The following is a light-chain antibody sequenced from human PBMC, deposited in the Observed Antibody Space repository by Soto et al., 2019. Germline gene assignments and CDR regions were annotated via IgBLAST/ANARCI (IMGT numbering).Light chain of an antibody. CDR1: SNDVGGYNL. J-gene: IGLJ1*01. Sequence: QSVLTQPASVSGSPGQSIIISCSGSSNDVGGYNLVSWYQHHPDKAPKVIIYEGTKRPSGLSTRFSGSKSGNTASLTISGLQAEDEADYYCCSYAGGRTYVFGSGTKVTLL. CDR3: CSYAGGRTYV. CDR2: EGT. V-gene: IGLV2-23*01.